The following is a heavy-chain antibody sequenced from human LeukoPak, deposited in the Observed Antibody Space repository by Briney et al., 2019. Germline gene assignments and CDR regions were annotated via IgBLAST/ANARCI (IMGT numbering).Heavy chain of an antibody. CDR3: ARDYQYGYSTNWYHLAQIDY. J-gene: IGHJ4*02. CDR2: ISSSGRSI. Sequence: PGGSLRLSCAASGFTFSNYEMNWVRQAPGKGLEWVSYISSSGRSIHYSDSVKGRFTISRDNAKNSLYLQMNSLRAEDTAAYYCARDYQYGYSTNWYHLAQIDYWGQGTLVTVSS. CDR1: GFTFSNYE. V-gene: IGHV3-48*03. D-gene: IGHD2/OR15-2a*01.